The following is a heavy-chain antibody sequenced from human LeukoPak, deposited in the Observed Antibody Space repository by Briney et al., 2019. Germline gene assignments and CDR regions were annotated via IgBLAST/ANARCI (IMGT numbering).Heavy chain of an antibody. Sequence: GGSLRLSCAASGFTFSSYSMNWVSQAPGKGLEWVSYISSSSSTIYYADSVKGRFTISRDNAKNSLYLQMNSLRAEDTAVYYCARRAGGGVYYFDYWGQGTLVTVSS. D-gene: IGHD2-8*01. CDR1: GFTFSSYS. CDR3: ARRAGGGVYYFDY. V-gene: IGHV3-48*01. J-gene: IGHJ4*02. CDR2: ISSSSSTI.